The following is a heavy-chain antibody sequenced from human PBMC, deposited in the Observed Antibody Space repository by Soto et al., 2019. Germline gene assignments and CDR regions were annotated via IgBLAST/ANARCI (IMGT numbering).Heavy chain of an antibody. CDR3: AKDRLAGNFDY. CDR2: ISATGGST. V-gene: IGHV3-23*01. J-gene: IGHJ4*02. CDR1: GFTFNNYA. Sequence: EVQVLDSGGGLVQPGGSLRLSCAASGFTFNNYAMNWVRQAPGKGLEWVATISATGGSTYYADSVKGRFTISRDNYKNTLYLQMNGLRVEDTAVYSCAKDRLAGNFDYWGQGTQVTVSS.